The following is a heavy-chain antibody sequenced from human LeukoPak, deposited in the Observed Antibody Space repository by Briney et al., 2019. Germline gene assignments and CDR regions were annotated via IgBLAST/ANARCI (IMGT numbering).Heavy chain of an antibody. V-gene: IGHV4-34*01. J-gene: IGHJ4*02. CDR1: GFTFSSYS. D-gene: IGHD4-17*01. CDR3: ARHFRGGDYVQYFDY. Sequence: PGGSLRLSCAASGFTFSSYSMNWVRQAPGKGLEWIGEINHSGSTNYNPSLKSRVTISVDTSKNQFSLKLSSVTAADTAVYYCARHFRGGDYVQYFDYWGQGTLVTVSS. CDR2: INHSGST.